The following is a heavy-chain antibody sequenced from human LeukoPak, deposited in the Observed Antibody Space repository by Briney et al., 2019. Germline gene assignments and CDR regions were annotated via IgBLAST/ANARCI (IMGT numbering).Heavy chain of an antibody. CDR3: GSYDSSGYYYGFFDY. V-gene: IGHV4-59*06. Sequence: PSETLSLTCTVSGGSISSYYWSWIRQPPGKGLEWIGYIYYSGSTYYNPSLKSRVTISVDTSKNQFSLKLSSVTAADTAVYYCGSYDSSGYYYGFFDYWGQGTLVTVSS. CDR2: IYYSGST. CDR1: GGSISSYY. J-gene: IGHJ4*02. D-gene: IGHD3-22*01.